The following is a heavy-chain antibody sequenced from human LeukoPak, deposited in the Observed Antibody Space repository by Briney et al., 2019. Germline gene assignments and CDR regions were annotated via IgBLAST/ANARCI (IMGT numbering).Heavy chain of an antibody. V-gene: IGHV4-34*01. CDR2: INHSGST. CDR1: GGSFSGYY. J-gene: IGHJ4*02. CDR3: ARGAYGSGSYSY. D-gene: IGHD3-10*01. Sequence: PSETLSLTCAVYGGSFSGYYWSWIRQPPGKGLEWIGEINHSGSTNYNPSLKSRVTISVDTSKNQFSLKLSSVTAADTAAYYCARGAYGSGSYSYWGQGTLVTVSS.